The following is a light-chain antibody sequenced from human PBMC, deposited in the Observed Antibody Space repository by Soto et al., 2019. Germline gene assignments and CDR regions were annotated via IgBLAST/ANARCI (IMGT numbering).Light chain of an antibody. CDR3: QQYYTTLAPT. CDR1: LSVFYSSNNQNY. V-gene: IGKV4-1*01. CDR2: WAS. Sequence: DIVLTQSPESLTVPLGERATINCKSSLSVFYSSNNQNYLAWYQHKPGQPPKLLIYWASTRESGVPDRFSGSGAGKDFPLTISSLQAEDVAVYYCQQYYTTLAPTFGGGTKVEIK. J-gene: IGKJ4*01.